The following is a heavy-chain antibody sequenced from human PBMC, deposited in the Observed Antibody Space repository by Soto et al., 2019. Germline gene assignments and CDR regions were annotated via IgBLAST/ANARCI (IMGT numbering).Heavy chain of an antibody. V-gene: IGHV1-69*13. D-gene: IGHD4-17*01. Sequence: GASVKVSCKASGGTFSRYAISWVRQAPGQGLEWMGGITPMFGTANYAQKFQGRLTITADESTTTAYMELSSLRSEDTAVYYCARMFSGDYPFLFAYWGQGTLVTVSS. CDR3: ARMFSGDYPFLFAY. CDR2: ITPMFGTA. CDR1: GGTFSRYA. J-gene: IGHJ4*02.